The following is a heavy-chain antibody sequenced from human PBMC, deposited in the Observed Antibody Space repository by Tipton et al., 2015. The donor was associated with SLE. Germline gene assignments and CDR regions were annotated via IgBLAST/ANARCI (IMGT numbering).Heavy chain of an antibody. CDR2: VYYSGST. V-gene: IGHV4-59*11. CDR1: GDFISSRY. J-gene: IGHJ5*02. Sequence: TLSLTCTVSGDFISSRYWNWIRQPPGKGLEWIGYVYYSGSTNYNPSLMSRVTISVDTSKNQFSLKLTSVTAADTAVYYCARGPTPVDPWGQGTLVIVSS. CDR3: ARGPTPVDP.